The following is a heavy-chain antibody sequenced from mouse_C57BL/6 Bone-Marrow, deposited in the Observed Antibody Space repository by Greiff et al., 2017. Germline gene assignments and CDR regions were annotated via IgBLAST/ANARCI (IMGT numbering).Heavy chain of an antibody. D-gene: IGHD2-2*01. CDR2: IRLKSDTYAT. CDR3: TDLGLRGYFDV. V-gene: IGHV6-3*01. CDR1: GFTFSNYW. J-gene: IGHJ1*03. Sequence: DVKLVESGGGLVQPGGSMKLSCVASGFTFSNYWMNWVRQSPEKGLEWVAQIRLKSDTYATHYAESVKGRFTISRDDSKSSGYLQMNNLRAEDTGIDYGTDLGLRGYFDVWGTGTTGTVSS.